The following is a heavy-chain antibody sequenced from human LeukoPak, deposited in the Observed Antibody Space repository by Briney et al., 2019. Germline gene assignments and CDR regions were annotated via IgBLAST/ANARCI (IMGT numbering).Heavy chain of an antibody. J-gene: IGHJ4*02. CDR3: AKYRSGGKSSTFDY. V-gene: IGHV3-23*01. CDR2: ISGSGGST. D-gene: IGHD6-25*01. CDR1: GFTFSSYA. Sequence: PGGSLRLSCAASGFTFSSYAMSWVRQAPGKGLEWVSAISGSGGSTYYADFVKGRFTISRDNSKNTLYLQMNSLRAEDTAVYYCAKYRSGGKSSTFDYWGQGTLVTVSS.